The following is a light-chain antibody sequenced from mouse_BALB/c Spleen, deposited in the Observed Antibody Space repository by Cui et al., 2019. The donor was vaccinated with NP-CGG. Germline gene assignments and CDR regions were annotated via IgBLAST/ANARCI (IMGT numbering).Light chain of an antibody. CDR3: ALCYSNHWV. J-gene: IGLJ1*01. CDR1: TGAITTSNY. CDR2: GTN. Sequence: QAVVTQESALTTSPGETVTLTCRSSTGAITTSNYANWVQEKPDHLFTGLIGGTNNRAPGVPARLSGSLIGDKAALTITGAQTEDETIYFCALCYSNHWVFGGGTKLTVL. V-gene: IGLV1*01.